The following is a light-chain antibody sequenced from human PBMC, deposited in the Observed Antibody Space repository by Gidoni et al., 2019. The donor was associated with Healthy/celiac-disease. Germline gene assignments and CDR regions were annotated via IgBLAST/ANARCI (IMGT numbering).Light chain of an antibody. Sequence: DIVMTQSPDSLAVSLGERDTINCKSSQSVLYSSNNKNYVAWSQQKPGQPPKLLIYWASTRESGVPDRFSGSGSGTDFTLTISSLQAEDVAVYYCQQYYSTPTWTFGQGTKVEIK. V-gene: IGKV4-1*01. CDR1: QSVLYSSNNKNY. CDR2: WAS. CDR3: QQYYSTPTWT. J-gene: IGKJ1*01.